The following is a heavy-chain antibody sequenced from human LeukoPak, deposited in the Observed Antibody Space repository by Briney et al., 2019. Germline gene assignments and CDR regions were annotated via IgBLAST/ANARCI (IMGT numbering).Heavy chain of an antibody. Sequence: PSETLSLTCTVSGGSISSSTYFWGWIRQPPGKGLEWIGTIYYSGSTYYNPSLKSRVTISVDSSKNQFSLRLSSVTAADTAVYYCARESLTWLQSRTSWFDPWGQGTLVTVSS. CDR1: GGSISSSTYF. V-gene: IGHV4-39*07. CDR3: ARESLTWLQSRTSWFDP. D-gene: IGHD5-24*01. J-gene: IGHJ5*02. CDR2: IYYSGST.